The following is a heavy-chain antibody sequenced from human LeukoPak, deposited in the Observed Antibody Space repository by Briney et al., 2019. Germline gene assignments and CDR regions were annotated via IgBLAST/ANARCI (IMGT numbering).Heavy chain of an antibody. Sequence: ASVKVSCKASGYTFTSYGISWVRQAPGQGLEWMGWISAYNGNTNYAQKLQGRVTMTTDTSTGTAYMELRSLRSDDTAVYYCAGEGPGGSGYYGHDAFDIWGQGTMVTVSS. J-gene: IGHJ3*02. CDR2: ISAYNGNT. V-gene: IGHV1-18*01. CDR1: GYTFTSYG. CDR3: AGEGPGGSGYYGHDAFDI. D-gene: IGHD3-3*01.